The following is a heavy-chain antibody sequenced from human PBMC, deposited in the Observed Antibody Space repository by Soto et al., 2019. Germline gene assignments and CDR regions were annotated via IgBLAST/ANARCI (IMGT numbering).Heavy chain of an antibody. D-gene: IGHD5-12*01. Sequence: EVQLLDSGGGLVQPGGSLRLSCAASGFTFSNYVMNWVRQAPGKGLDWVSAISASGGSTYYADSVKGRFTISRDNSKNTLYLQMSSLRAEDTAVYYCAIGPLGSGYDLYYWGQGTLVTVSS. V-gene: IGHV3-23*01. J-gene: IGHJ4*02. CDR2: ISASGGST. CDR1: GFTFSNYV. CDR3: AIGPLGSGYDLYY.